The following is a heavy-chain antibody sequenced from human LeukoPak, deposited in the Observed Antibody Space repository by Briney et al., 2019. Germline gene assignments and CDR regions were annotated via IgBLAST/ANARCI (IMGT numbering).Heavy chain of an antibody. D-gene: IGHD3-22*01. V-gene: IGHV1-69*04. Sequence: SVKVSCKASGGTFSSYAISWVRQAPGQGLEWMGRVIPILGIANYAQKFQGRVTITADKSTSTAYMELSSLRSEDTAVYYCARSMIAGRDALDIWGQGTMVTVSS. J-gene: IGHJ3*02. CDR2: VIPILGIA. CDR3: ARSMIAGRDALDI. CDR1: GGTFSSYA.